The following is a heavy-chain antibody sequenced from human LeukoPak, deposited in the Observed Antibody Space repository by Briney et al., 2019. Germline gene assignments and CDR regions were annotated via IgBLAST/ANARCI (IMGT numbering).Heavy chain of an antibody. Sequence: GGSLRLSCAASGFTFSSYTMNWVRQAPGKGLEWVSSISSSSNYIYYADSVRGRFTISRDNAKNSLYLQMNSLRAEDTAVYYCARDAYFSSTSCKEYFDLWGRGTLVTVSS. J-gene: IGHJ2*01. CDR2: ISSSSNYI. V-gene: IGHV3-21*01. CDR3: ARDAYFSSTSCKEYFDL. CDR1: GFTFSSYT. D-gene: IGHD2-2*01.